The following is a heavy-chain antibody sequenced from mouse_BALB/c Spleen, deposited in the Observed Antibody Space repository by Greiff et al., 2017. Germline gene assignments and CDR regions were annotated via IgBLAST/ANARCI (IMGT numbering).Heavy chain of an antibody. V-gene: IGHV2-6-7*01. Sequence: VQLKESGPGLVAPSQSLSITCTVSGFSLTGYGVNWVRQPPGKGLEWLGMIWGDGSTDYNSALKSRLSISKNNSKSQVFLKMNSLQTDDTARYCCARDRYPSYWYFDVWGAGTTVTVSS. CDR1: GFSLTGYG. CDR3: ARDRYPSYWYFDV. J-gene: IGHJ1*01. CDR2: IWGDGST. D-gene: IGHD2-14*01.